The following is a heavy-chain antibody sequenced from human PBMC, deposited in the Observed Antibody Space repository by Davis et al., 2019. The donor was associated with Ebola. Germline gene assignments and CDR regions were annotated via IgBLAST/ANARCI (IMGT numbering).Heavy chain of an antibody. V-gene: IGHV3-11*01. Sequence: GESLKISCAASGFTFSDYYMSWIRQAPGKGLEWVSYISSSGSTIYYADSVKGRFTISRDNAKNSLYLQMNSLRAEDTAVYYCAREYSSGLDVWGQGTTVTVSS. CDR3: AREYSSGLDV. CDR2: ISSSGSTI. J-gene: IGHJ6*02. D-gene: IGHD6-19*01. CDR1: GFTFSDYY.